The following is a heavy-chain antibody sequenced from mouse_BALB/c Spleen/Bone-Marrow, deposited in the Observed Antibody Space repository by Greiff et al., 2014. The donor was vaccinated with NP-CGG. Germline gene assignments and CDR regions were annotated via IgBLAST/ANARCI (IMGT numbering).Heavy chain of an antibody. V-gene: IGHV7-3*02. Sequence: EVQLVESGGGLVQPGGSLRLSCATSGFTLTDYYMSWVRQPPGKALEWLGFIRNKANGYTTEYSASVKGRFTISRDNSQSILYLQMNTLRAEDSATYYCARDKNYGSYWYFDVWGAGTTVTVSS. CDR1: GFTLTDYY. CDR3: ARDKNYGSYWYFDV. CDR2: IRNKANGYTT. J-gene: IGHJ1*01. D-gene: IGHD2-1*01.